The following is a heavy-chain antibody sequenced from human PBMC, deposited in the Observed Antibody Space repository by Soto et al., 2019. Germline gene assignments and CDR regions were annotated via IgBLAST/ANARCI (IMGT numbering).Heavy chain of an antibody. J-gene: IGHJ6*03. CDR2: IYYSGST. CDR3: ASPSIAAGTTTISYYYYMDV. V-gene: IGHV4-39*01. D-gene: IGHD6-13*01. CDR1: GGSISSSSYY. Sequence: SETLSLTCTVSGGSISSSSYYWGWIRQPPGKGLEWIGSIYYSGSTYYNPSLKSRVTISVETSKNQFSLKLSSVTAADTAVYYCASPSIAAGTTTISYYYYMDVWGKGTTVTVSS.